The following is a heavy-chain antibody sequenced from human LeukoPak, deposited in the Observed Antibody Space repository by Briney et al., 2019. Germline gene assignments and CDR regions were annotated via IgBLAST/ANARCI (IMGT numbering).Heavy chain of an antibody. CDR1: GGSFSGYY. V-gene: IGHV4-34*01. D-gene: IGHD3-9*01. CDR2: INHSGRT. Sequence: SETLSLTCAVYGGSFSGYYWSWIRQPPGKGLEWIGEINHSGRTNYNPSLKSRVTISVDTSKNQFSLKLSSVTAADTAVYYCARGVYEILTAYQHFDKWGQGTRVTVSS. CDR3: ARGVYEILTAYQHFDK. J-gene: IGHJ4*02.